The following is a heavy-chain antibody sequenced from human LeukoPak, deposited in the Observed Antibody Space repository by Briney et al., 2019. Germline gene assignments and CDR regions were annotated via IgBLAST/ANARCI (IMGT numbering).Heavy chain of an antibody. J-gene: IGHJ4*02. V-gene: IGHV1-46*01. Sequence: ASVKVSCKASGYTFTSYYMHWVRQAPGQGLEWMGIINPSGGSTSYAQKFQGRVTMTRDTSTSTVYMELSSLRSEDTAVYYCARDLEYDSSGWNYFVYWGQGTLVTVSS. D-gene: IGHD3-22*01. CDR1: GYTFTSYY. CDR2: INPSGGST. CDR3: ARDLEYDSSGWNYFVY.